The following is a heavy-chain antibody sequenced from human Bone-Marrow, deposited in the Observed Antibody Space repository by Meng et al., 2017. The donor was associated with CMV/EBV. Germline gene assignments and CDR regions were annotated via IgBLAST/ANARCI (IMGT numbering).Heavy chain of an antibody. V-gene: IGHV1-2*02. D-gene: IGHD1-26*01. CDR3: ARGGWELVEAFDI. CDR1: GYSFTGYY. Sequence: ASVKVSCKASGYSFTGYYMHWVRQAPGQGLEWMGWINPNSGGTNYAQKFQGRVTMTRDTSISTAYMELSRLRSDDTAVYYCARGGWELVEAFDIWGQGTMVTVSS. J-gene: IGHJ3*02. CDR2: INPNSGGT.